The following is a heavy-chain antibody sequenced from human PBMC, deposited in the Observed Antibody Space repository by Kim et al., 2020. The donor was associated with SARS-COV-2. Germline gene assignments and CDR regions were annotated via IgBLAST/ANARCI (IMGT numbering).Heavy chain of an antibody. CDR3: TRAAGSKTGMDV. V-gene: IGHV3-72*01. Sequence: TEYAASGKGRFTISRDESKNSLYLQMNSLETEDTAVYYCTRAAGSKTGMDVWGQGTTVTVSS. D-gene: IGHD2-2*01. CDR2: T. J-gene: IGHJ6*02.